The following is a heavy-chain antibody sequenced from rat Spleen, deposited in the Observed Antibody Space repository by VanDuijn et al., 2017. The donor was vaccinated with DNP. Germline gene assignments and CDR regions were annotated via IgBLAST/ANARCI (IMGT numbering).Heavy chain of an antibody. D-gene: IGHD1-1*01. CDR2: IRSSGGNT. CDR1: GFTFSDYY. Sequence: EVQLVESGGGLVQPGGSLKLSCAASGFTFSDYYMAWVRRTPAKGLEWVASIRSSGGNTYYPDSVKGRFTISRDVAKNTLYLQMNSLRSEDTATYYCAIYFYSGDNWFGYWGQGTLVTVSS. CDR3: AIYFYSGDNWFGY. V-gene: IGHV5-25*01. J-gene: IGHJ3*01.